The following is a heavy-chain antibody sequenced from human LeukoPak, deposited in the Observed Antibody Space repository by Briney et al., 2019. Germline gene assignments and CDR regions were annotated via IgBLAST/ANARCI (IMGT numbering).Heavy chain of an antibody. CDR2: INRDGSEK. V-gene: IGHV3-7*05. CDR1: GFIFSASA. CDR3: ARDDYLGY. D-gene: IGHD3-16*01. Sequence: PGGSLRLSCAASGFIFSASAIHWVRQASGKGLEWVAHINRDGSEKNYVDPVKGRFTISRDNAKNSVYLQMNSLRAEDAAIYYCARDDYLGYWGQGTLVTVSS. J-gene: IGHJ4*02.